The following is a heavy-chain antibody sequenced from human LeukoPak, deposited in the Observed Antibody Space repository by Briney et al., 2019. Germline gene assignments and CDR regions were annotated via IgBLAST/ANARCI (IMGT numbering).Heavy chain of an antibody. D-gene: IGHD6-13*01. V-gene: IGHV4-59*01. CDR3: ARGGSRIAAAGNY. Sequence: SETLSLTCTVSGGSISSYYWSWIRQPPGKGLEWIGYIYYSGSTNYNPSLKSRVTISVDTSKNQFSLKLSSVTAADTAVYYCARGGSRIAAAGNYWDQGTLVTVSS. CDR1: GGSISSYY. CDR2: IYYSGST. J-gene: IGHJ4*02.